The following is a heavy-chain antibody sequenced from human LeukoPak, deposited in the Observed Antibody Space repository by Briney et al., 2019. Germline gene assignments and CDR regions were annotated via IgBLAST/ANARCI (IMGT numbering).Heavy chain of an antibody. Sequence: SETLSLTCTVPGGSISSYYWSWIRQPPGRGLEWIGFIFDSGNTKYNPSLKTRVTISLDTSMNQFSLKLSSLTAADTAMYYCARGHLDTVNSYKALAFDYWGQGTLVTVSS. J-gene: IGHJ4*02. CDR1: GGSISSYY. D-gene: IGHD3/OR15-3a*01. CDR3: ARGHLDTVNSYKALAFDY. V-gene: IGHV4-59*01. CDR2: IFDSGNT.